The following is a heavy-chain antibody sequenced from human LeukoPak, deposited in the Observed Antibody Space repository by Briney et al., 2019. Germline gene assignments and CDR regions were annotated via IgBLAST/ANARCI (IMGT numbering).Heavy chain of an antibody. D-gene: IGHD1-14*01. Sequence: ASVKVSCKASGYTFTSDYMHWVRQAPGQGLEWMGIINPSGGSTSYAQKFQGRVTMTRDTSTSTVYMELSSLRSEETAVYYCARVANKRTLDYWGQGTLVTVSS. CDR1: GYTFTSDY. J-gene: IGHJ4*02. V-gene: IGHV1-46*01. CDR3: ARVANKRTLDY. CDR2: INPSGGST.